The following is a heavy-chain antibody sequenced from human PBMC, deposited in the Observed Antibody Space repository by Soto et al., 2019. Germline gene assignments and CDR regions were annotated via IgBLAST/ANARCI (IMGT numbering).Heavy chain of an antibody. CDR2: ISSSGSTI. D-gene: IGHD7-27*01. J-gene: IGHJ4*02. CDR3: ARDLGRYLDY. CDR1: GFTFSSYE. V-gene: IGHV3-48*03. Sequence: PVGSLRLSCAASGFTFSSYEMDWVRQAPGKGLEWVSYISSSGSTIYYADSVKGRFTISRVNAKNSLYLQMNSLRAEDTAVYYCARDLGRYLDYWGQGTLVTVSS.